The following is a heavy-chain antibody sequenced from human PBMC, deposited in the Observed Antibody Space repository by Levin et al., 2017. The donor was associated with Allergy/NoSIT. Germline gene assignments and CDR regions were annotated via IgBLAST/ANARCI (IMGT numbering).Heavy chain of an antibody. J-gene: IGHJ6*03. Sequence: GSLRLSCTVSGGSISSYYWSWIRQPPGKGLEWIGYIYYSGGTNYNPSLKSRVTISVDTSKNQFSLKLSSVTAADTAVYYCARKSKVGSYGYYMDGWGQGTTVTVSS. CDR1: GGSISSYY. CDR3: ARKSKVGSYGYYMDG. V-gene: IGHV4-59*01. CDR2: IYYSGGT. D-gene: IGHD5-18*01.